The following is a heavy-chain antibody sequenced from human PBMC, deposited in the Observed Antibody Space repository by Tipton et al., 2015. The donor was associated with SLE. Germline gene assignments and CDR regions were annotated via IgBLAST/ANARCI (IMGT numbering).Heavy chain of an antibody. CDR3: ATASSSQAYYFDY. CDR1: GSSISSSSYY. D-gene: IGHD6-6*01. J-gene: IGHJ4*02. V-gene: IGHV4-39*07. Sequence: TLSLTCTVSGSSISSSSYYWGWIRQPPGKGLEWIGSIYYSGSTYYNPSLKSRVTISVDTSKNQFSLKLSSVTAADTAVYYCATASSSQAYYFDYWGQGTLVTVSS. CDR2: IYYSGST.